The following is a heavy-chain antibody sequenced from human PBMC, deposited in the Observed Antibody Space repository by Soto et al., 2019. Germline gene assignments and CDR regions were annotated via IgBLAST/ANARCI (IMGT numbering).Heavy chain of an antibody. Sequence: QVQLQQWGAGLLKPSETLSLMCAVYGGSFSDHYWTWIRQTPGKGLEWIGEISGGGGTNYNPSLKSRVSISLDTAKNQFSLNLRSVTAADTAVYYCAGGHDTSGYYFFLDYWGQGTLVTVSS. V-gene: IGHV4-34*01. D-gene: IGHD3-22*01. CDR1: GGSFSDHY. J-gene: IGHJ4*02. CDR2: ISGGGGT. CDR3: AGGHDTSGYYFFLDY.